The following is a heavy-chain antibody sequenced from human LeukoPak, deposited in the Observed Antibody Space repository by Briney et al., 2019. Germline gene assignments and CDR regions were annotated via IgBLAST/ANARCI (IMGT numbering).Heavy chain of an antibody. CDR1: GFTFSSYW. CDR3: ARLRLVPAAINWFDP. D-gene: IGHD2-2*01. J-gene: IGHJ5*02. V-gene: IGHV3-7*01. CDR2: IKQDGSEK. Sequence: GGSLRLSCAASGFTFSSYWMSWVRQAPGKGLEWVANIKQDGSEKYYVDSVKGRFTISRDNVKNSLYLQMNSLRAEDTAVYYCARLRLVPAAINWFDPWGQGTLVTVSS.